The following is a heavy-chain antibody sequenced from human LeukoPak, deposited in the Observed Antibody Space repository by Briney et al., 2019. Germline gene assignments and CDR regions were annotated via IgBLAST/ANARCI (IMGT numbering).Heavy chain of an antibody. CDR3: ARDSGSSLYYFDS. CDR2: IIPILSRS. V-gene: IGHV1-69*01. D-gene: IGHD6-13*01. Sequence: SVKVSCKASGGTFRSYAVNWVRQSPGQGLEWVGAIIPILSRSNYTQKFQGRVTITADESTSTAYMVLSSLRPEDTAVYYCARDSGSSLYYFDSWGQGTLVTVSS. J-gene: IGHJ4*02. CDR1: GGTFRSYA.